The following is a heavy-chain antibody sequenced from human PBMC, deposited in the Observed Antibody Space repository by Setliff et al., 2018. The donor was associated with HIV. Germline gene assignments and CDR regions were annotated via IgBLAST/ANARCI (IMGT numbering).Heavy chain of an antibody. CDR2: IYYSGAT. V-gene: IGHV4-39*01. CDR3: ARHSRAGDIDY. D-gene: IGHD3-16*01. J-gene: IGHJ4*02. CDR1: GGSININNYY. Sequence: SETLSLTCTVSGGSININNYYWGWIRQPPGKGLEWIGSIYYSGATYYKPSLKSRLTIAVDTSKNQFSLRLTSVTAADTAVYYCARHSRAGDIDYWGRGTLVTVSS.